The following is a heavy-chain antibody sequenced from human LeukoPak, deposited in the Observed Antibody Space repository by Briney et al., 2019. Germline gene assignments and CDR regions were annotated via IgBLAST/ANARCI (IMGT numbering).Heavy chain of an antibody. CDR1: GYTFTSYG. Sequence: ASVKVSCKASGYTFTSYGINWVRQAPGQGLEWMGWISTDNGNTNYAQKLQGRVTMTTDTSTSTAYMELRSLKSDDTAVYYCAREATAMVYNWFDPWGQGTLVTVSS. CDR2: ISTDNGNT. J-gene: IGHJ5*02. D-gene: IGHD5-18*01. V-gene: IGHV1-18*01. CDR3: AREATAMVYNWFDP.